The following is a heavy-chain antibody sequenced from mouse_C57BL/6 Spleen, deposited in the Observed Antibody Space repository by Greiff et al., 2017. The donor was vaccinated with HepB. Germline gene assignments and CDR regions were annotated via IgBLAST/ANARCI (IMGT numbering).Heavy chain of an antibody. CDR2: IDPETGGP. V-gene: IGHV1-15*01. CDR1: GYTFTDYE. Sequence: VQLQQSGAELVRPGASVTLSCKASGYTFTDYEMHWVKQTPVHGLEWIGAIDPETGGPAYNQKFKGKAILTADKSSSTAYMELRSLTSEDSAVYYCTRNYGSSHFDYWGQGTTLTVSS. J-gene: IGHJ2*01. CDR3: TRNYGSSHFDY. D-gene: IGHD1-1*01.